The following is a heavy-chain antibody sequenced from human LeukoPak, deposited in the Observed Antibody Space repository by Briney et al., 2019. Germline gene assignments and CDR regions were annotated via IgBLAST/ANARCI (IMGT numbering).Heavy chain of an antibody. D-gene: IGHD2-15*01. Sequence: PSETLSLTCTVSGGSISSNSDYWGWIRQPPGKGLEWIGSIYYSGRTYYNPSLKSRVTISIDTSKSQFSLKLSSVTAADTAVYYCARRSGCSGGSCYSLWFDPWGQGTLVTVSS. CDR3: ARRSGCSGGSCYSLWFDP. CDR2: IYYSGRT. V-gene: IGHV4-39*01. CDR1: GGSISSNSDY. J-gene: IGHJ5*02.